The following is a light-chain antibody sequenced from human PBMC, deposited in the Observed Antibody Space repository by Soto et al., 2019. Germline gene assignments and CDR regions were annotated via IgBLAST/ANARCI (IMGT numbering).Light chain of an antibody. V-gene: IGKV1-27*01. Sequence: DIQMTQSPSSLSASVGDRVTITCRASQGISNYLAWYQQKPGKVPKLLIYAASTLQSGVPSRFSDSGSGSDFTLTISALQPEDVATYYCEKYNCAPRTFGPGTKVDIK. CDR3: EKYNCAPRT. CDR2: AAS. CDR1: QGISNY. J-gene: IGKJ3*01.